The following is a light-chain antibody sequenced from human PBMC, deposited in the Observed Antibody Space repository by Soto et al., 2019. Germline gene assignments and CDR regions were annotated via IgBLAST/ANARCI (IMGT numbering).Light chain of an antibody. J-gene: IGLJ3*02. CDR3: AAWDDSLNGWV. Sequence: QSVLTQPPSASGTPGQRVTISCSGSSSNIGSNTVNWYQQLPGTAPKLLIYSNNQRPSGVPDRFSGSKSGTSASLAISGLPSEDEADYYCAAWDDSLNGWVFGGGTKLIVL. CDR1: SSNIGSNT. V-gene: IGLV1-44*01. CDR2: SNN.